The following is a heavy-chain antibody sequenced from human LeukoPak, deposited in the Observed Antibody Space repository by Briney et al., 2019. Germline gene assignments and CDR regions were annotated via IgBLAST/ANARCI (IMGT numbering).Heavy chain of an antibody. Sequence: GGSQRLSCAASGFTFSSYWMSWIRQAPGKGLEWVANIKQDGSEKYYVDSVKGRFTISRDNAKNSLYLQMNSLRAEDTAVYYCAREWYYYDSSGYPQGIWGQGTMVTVSS. CDR1: GFTFSSYW. J-gene: IGHJ3*02. CDR3: AREWYYYDSSGYPQGI. CDR2: IKQDGSEK. D-gene: IGHD3-22*01. V-gene: IGHV3-7*01.